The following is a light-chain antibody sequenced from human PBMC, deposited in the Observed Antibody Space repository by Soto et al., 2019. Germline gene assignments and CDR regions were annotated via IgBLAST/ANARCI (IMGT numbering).Light chain of an antibody. CDR3: QQRSSWPLVT. CDR1: QSVTTR. J-gene: IGKJ5*01. Sequence: EIEMTQSPATLSVSPGERATLSCGASQSVTTRLAWYQQKPGQAPRLLIYDASNRPASIPARFSGSGSGTDFTLTISRLEPEDFAVYYCQQRSSWPLVTFGPGTRLEIK. CDR2: DAS. V-gene: IGKV3-11*01.